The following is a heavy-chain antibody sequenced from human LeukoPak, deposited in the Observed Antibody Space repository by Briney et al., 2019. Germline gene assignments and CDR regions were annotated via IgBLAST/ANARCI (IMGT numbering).Heavy chain of an antibody. D-gene: IGHD2/OR15-2a*01. V-gene: IGHV1-24*01. Sequence: ASVKVSCKVSGYTLTELSMHWVRQAPGKGLEWVGGFDPEDGETIYAQKSQGRVTMTEDTSTDTAYMELSSLRSKDTAVYYCATSNSLVSSMDVWGQGTTVTVSS. CDR2: FDPEDGET. J-gene: IGHJ6*02. CDR1: GYTLTELS. CDR3: ATSNSLVSSMDV.